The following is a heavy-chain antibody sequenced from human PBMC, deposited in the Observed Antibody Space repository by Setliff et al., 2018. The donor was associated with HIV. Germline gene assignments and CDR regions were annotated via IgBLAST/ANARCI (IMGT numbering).Heavy chain of an antibody. CDR3: ARVRTSTGAQY. V-gene: IGHV3-7*03. CDR2: INPDGNER. CDR1: GLTFSSYA. Sequence: PGGSLRLSCAASGLTFSSYAMSWVRQAPGKGLEWVANINPDGNERYYMESVQGRFTISRDNIQNSLLLQMNSLTADDAAVYYCARVRTSTGAQYWGQGTLVTVSS. J-gene: IGHJ4*02. D-gene: IGHD1-1*01.